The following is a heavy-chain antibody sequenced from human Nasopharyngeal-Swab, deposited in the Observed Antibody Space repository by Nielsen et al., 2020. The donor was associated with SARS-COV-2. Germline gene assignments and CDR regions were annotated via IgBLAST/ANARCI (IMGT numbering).Heavy chain of an antibody. CDR1: GFTFSSYA. Sequence: GESLKISCAASGFTFSSYAMSWVRQAPGKGLEWVSAISGSGGSKYYADSVKGRFTISRDNSKNTLYLQMNSLRAEDTAVYYCARDLGGYVGYWGQGNLVTVSS. J-gene: IGHJ4*02. CDR2: ISGSGGSK. CDR3: ARDLGGYVGY. D-gene: IGHD5-12*01. V-gene: IGHV3-23*01.